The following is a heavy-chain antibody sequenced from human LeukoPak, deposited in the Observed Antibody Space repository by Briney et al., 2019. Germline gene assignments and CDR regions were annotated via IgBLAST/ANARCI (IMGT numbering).Heavy chain of an antibody. J-gene: IGHJ4*02. CDR1: GYTFTGYY. Sequence: ASVKVSCKASGYTFTGYYMHWVRQAPGQGLEWMGRINPNSGGTNYAQKFQGRVTMTRDTSISTAYMELSRLRSDDTAVYYCGRVGRTRGETPMDYGAREPLATVP. CDR2: INPNSGGT. D-gene: IGHD4-23*01. CDR3: GRVGRTRGETPMDY. V-gene: IGHV1-2*06.